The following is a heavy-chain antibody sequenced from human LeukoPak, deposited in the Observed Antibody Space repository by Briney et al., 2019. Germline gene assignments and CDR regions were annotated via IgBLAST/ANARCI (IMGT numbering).Heavy chain of an antibody. CDR3: ARDYTMTHAFDI. CDR1: GGSMSDYY. V-gene: IGHV4-59*01. Sequence: SETLSLTCTVSGGSMSDYYRSWIRQPPGKGLEWIGYIFSTGSTNYNPSLKSRVTISVDTSKSQFSLKLNSVTAADTALYYCARDYTMTHAFDIWGQGTLVTVSS. J-gene: IGHJ3*02. CDR2: IFSTGST. D-gene: IGHD3-22*01.